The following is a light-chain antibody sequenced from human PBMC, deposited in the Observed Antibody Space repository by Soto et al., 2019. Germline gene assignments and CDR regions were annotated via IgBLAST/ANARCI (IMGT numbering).Light chain of an antibody. CDR2: DAS. CDR3: QQYDNWPLS. V-gene: IGKV3-15*01. J-gene: IGKJ4*01. Sequence: EIVMTQSPATLFVSPGERATLSSRASRKVRSNLAWYHQKLGQAPRLLMSDASTRATGIPARFSGSGSGTEFTLTITSLQSEDFAVYYCQQYDNWPLSFGGGTRVEIK. CDR1: RKVRSN.